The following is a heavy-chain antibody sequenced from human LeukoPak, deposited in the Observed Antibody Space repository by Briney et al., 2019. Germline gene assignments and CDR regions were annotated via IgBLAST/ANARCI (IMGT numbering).Heavy chain of an antibody. CDR1: GYTFTSYY. Sequence: ASVKVSCKASGYTFTSYYMHWVRQAPGQGLEWMGIINPGGGSTSYAQKFQGRVTMTRDTSTSTVYMELSSLRSEDTAVYYCARDSIFLEKPHYYGSGSPNLYFDYWGQGTLVTVSS. CDR3: ARDSIFLEKPHYYGSGSPNLYFDY. J-gene: IGHJ4*02. V-gene: IGHV1-46*01. CDR2: INPGGGST. D-gene: IGHD3-10*01.